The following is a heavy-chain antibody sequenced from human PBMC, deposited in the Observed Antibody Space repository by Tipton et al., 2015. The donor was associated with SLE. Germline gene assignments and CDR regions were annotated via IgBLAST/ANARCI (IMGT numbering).Heavy chain of an antibody. CDR3: AKALSGRWDYFDY. J-gene: IGHJ4*02. CDR1: GFTFSSYA. Sequence: SLRLSCAASGFTFSSYAMSWVRQAPGKGLEWVSAISGSGGSTYYADSVKGRFTISRDNSKNTLYLQMNSLRAEDTAVYYCAKALSGRWDYFDYWGQGTLVTVSS. CDR2: ISGSGGST. V-gene: IGHV3-23*01. D-gene: IGHD2-15*01.